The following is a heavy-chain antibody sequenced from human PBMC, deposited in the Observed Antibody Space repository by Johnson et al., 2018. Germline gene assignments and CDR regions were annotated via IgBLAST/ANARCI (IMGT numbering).Heavy chain of an antibody. J-gene: IGHJ6*03. CDR1: GFTFDDYA. CDR2: IRRRTFGGAR. D-gene: IGHD3-3*01. Sequence: VQLVESGGGLVQPGRSLRLSGTTSGFTFDDYAMSWFRKAPGKGLEGVGFIRRRTFGGAREYVASVQGRFTISSEDSKGIAYLQMNSLKTEDTAISFCTRGYDFWSGYYIDVWGKGTTVTVSS. CDR3: TRGYDFWSGYYIDV. V-gene: IGHV3-49*03.